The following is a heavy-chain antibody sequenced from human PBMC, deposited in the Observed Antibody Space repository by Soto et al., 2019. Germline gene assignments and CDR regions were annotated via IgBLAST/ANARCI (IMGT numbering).Heavy chain of an antibody. V-gene: IGHV4-59*01. Sequence: SETLSLTCTVSGGSISSYYWSLIRQPPGKGLEWIGYIYYSGSTNYNPSLKSRVTISVDTSKNQFSLKLSSVTAADTAVYYCARGRDVHNLADYWGQGTLVTVSS. J-gene: IGHJ4*02. CDR3: ARGRDVHNLADY. CDR1: GGSISSYY. CDR2: IYYSGST. D-gene: IGHD3-16*01.